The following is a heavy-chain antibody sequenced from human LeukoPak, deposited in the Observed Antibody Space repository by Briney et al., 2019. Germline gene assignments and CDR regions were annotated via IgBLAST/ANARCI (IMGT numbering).Heavy chain of an antibody. CDR3: AKRYCSGGSCPA. V-gene: IGHV3-66*01. D-gene: IGHD2-15*01. CDR2: IYSGGRT. Sequence: GGSLRLSCAASGFTVNRNYMSWVRQAPGKGLEWVSVIYSGGRTYYADSVKGRFTISRDNSKNTLYLQMNSLRAEDTAVYYCAKRYCSGGSCPAWGQGTLVTVSS. J-gene: IGHJ5*02. CDR1: GFTVNRNY.